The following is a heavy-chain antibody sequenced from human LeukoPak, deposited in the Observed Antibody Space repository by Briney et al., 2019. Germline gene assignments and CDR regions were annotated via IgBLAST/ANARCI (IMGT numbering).Heavy chain of an antibody. D-gene: IGHD1-26*01. CDR3: ARARDSGSSRSPFDY. V-gene: IGHV4-59*01. CDR2: IYYSGST. Sequence: SETLSLTCTVSGGSISSYYWSWIRQPPGKGLEWIGYIYYSGSTNYNPSLKSRVTISVDTSKNQFSLKLSSVTAADTAVYYCARARDSGSSRSPFDYWGQGTLVTVSS. J-gene: IGHJ4*02. CDR1: GGSISSYY.